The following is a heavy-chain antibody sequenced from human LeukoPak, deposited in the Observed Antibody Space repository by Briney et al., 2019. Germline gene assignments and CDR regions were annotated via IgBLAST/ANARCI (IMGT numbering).Heavy chain of an antibody. Sequence: GGSLRLSCAVSGFTVRTIHMTWARQARGKGLEWVTLISAGGNACFADSVRGRFTTSCVNSKNTLYLQMDILSAEDTAVYYCARAGSADSFDYWGQGTLVTVSS. V-gene: IGHV3-53*01. J-gene: IGHJ4*02. CDR3: ARAGSADSFDY. CDR1: GFTVRTIH. D-gene: IGHD6-25*01. CDR2: ISAGGNA.